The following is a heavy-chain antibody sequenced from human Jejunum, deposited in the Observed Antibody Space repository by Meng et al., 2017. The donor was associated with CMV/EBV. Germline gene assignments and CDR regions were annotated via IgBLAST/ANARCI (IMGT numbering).Heavy chain of an antibody. CDR3: AKAPSGGWNYFFYFDN. V-gene: IGHV3-7*03. CDR1: FIFNTYW. Sequence: FIFNTYWMSWVRQAPGKGLEWVANLNEDGNEKHYVDSVKGRFTISRDNARDSLYLQMNSLRAEDTALYYCAKAPSGGWNYFFYFDNWGQGTLVTVSS. CDR2: LNEDGNEK. D-gene: IGHD1-7*01. J-gene: IGHJ4*02.